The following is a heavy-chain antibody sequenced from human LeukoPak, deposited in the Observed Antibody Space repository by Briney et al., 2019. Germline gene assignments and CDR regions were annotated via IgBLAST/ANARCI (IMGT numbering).Heavy chain of an antibody. V-gene: IGHV1-2*02. J-gene: IGHJ6*02. CDR1: GYTFTGYY. CDR2: INPNSGGT. Sequence: VASVKVSCKASGYTFTGYYMHWVRQAPGQGLEWMGWINPNSGGTNYAQKFQGRVTMTRDTSISTAYMELSRLRSDDTAVYYCASPVVTWNTVTTRYYGMDVWGQGTTVTVSS. D-gene: IGHD4-17*01. CDR3: ASPVVTWNTVTTRYYGMDV.